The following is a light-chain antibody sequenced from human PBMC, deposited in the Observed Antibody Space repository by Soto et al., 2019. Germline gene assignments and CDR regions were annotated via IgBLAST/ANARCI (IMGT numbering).Light chain of an antibody. V-gene: IGKV1-33*01. J-gene: IGKJ5*01. CDR2: DAS. CDR1: QDISNY. CDR3: QQYDKLIT. Sequence: DIQMTQSPSSLSASVGDRVTITCQASQDISNYLNWYQQKPGKAPKLLIYDASNLETGVPSRFSGSGSGTEFTFTISSLQPEDIATYYCQQYDKLITFGQGTRLEIK.